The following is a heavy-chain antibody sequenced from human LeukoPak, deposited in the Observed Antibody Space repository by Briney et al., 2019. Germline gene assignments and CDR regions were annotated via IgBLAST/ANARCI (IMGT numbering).Heavy chain of an antibody. J-gene: IGHJ4*02. CDR1: GFTFSSYW. Sequence: GGSLRLSCAASGFTFSSYWMSWVRQAPGKGLEWVANIKQDGSEKYYVDSVKGRFTISRDNAKNSLYLQMNSLRAEDTAVYYCARDLTMVRGVISYYFDYWGQGTLVTVSS. CDR2: IKQDGSEK. D-gene: IGHD3-10*01. CDR3: ARDLTMVRGVISYYFDY. V-gene: IGHV3-7*01.